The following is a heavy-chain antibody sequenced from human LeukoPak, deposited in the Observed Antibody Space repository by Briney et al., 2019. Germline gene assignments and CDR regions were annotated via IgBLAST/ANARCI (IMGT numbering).Heavy chain of an antibody. D-gene: IGHD1-1*01. CDR1: GYIFTSYS. CDR3: ARGTYFDY. Sequence: ASVKVSCKASGYIFTSYSISWVRQAPGQGLEWMGWTSAYNDKTKYAQKLEGRVTMTTDTSTSTAYMEMRSLRSDDTAVYYCARGTYFDYWGQGTLVTVSS. J-gene: IGHJ4*02. V-gene: IGHV1-18*01. CDR2: TSAYNDKT.